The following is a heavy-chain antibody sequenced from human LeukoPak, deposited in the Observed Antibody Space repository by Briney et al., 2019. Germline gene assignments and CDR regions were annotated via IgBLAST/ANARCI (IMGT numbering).Heavy chain of an antibody. CDR3: ARREAGYDILTGYYGGEGFYSY. Sequence: ASVKVSCKASGHTFSSYAISWVRQAPGQGLEWMGWISSYNGETNYAQKFQGRVTMTTDTSTSTAYMELRSLRSDDTAVYYCARREAGYDILTGYYGGEGFYSYWGQGTLVTVSS. D-gene: IGHD3-9*01. J-gene: IGHJ4*02. CDR1: GHTFSSYA. CDR2: ISSYNGET. V-gene: IGHV1-18*01.